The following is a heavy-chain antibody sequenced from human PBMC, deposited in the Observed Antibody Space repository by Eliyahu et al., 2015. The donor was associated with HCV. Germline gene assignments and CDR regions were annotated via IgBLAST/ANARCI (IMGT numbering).Heavy chain of an antibody. CDR2: IYYSGST. D-gene: IGHD1-26*01. Sequence: QVQLQESGPGLVKPSETLSLTCTVSGGSVSSGSYYWSWIRQPPGKGLEWIGYIYYSGSTNYNPSLKSRVTISVDTSKNQFSLKLSSVTAADTAVYYCARETSGDLMVFDYWGQGTLVTVSS. J-gene: IGHJ4*02. CDR3: ARETSGDLMVFDY. CDR1: GGSVSSGSYY. V-gene: IGHV4-61*01.